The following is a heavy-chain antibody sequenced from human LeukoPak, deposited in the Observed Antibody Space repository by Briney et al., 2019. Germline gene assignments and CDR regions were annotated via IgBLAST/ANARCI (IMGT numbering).Heavy chain of an antibody. CDR1: GFTSTKFA. CDR2: IIVGSGAT. CDR3: AADLSNPRMGASYLDS. D-gene: IGHD3-16*01. V-gene: IGHV1-58*01. Sequence: GASVKVSCKASGFTSTKFAVQWVRQARGQRLEWIGWIIVGSGATKCAQDFQERVTITRDLSTSTLYMELRSLTSEDTAVYYCAADLSNPRMGASYLDSWGQGTLVTVSS. J-gene: IGHJ4*02.